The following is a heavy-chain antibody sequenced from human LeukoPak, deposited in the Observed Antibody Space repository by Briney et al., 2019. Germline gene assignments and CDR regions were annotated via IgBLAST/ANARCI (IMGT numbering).Heavy chain of an antibody. D-gene: IGHD2-21*02. CDR1: GFTFSSYA. V-gene: IGHV3-23*01. J-gene: IGHJ5*02. Sequence: GGSLRLSCAASGFTFSSYAMSWVRQAPGKGLEWVSAISGSGGSTYYADSVKGRFTISRDNSKNTRYLEMNSLRAEDTAVYYCAKDRAHIVVVTAIYHWGQGTLVTVSS. CDR2: ISGSGGST. CDR3: AKDRAHIVVVTAIYH.